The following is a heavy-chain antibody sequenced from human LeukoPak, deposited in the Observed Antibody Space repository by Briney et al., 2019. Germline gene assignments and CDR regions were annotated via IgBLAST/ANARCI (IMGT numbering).Heavy chain of an antibody. CDR1: GLTVSSYS. V-gene: IGHV3-48*01. D-gene: IGHD3-10*01. CDR3: ARALWFGETFPAY. J-gene: IGHJ4*02. CDR2: ISSSSSTI. Sequence: GGSLRLSCAASGLTVSSYSMNWVRQAPGKGLQWVSYISSSSSTIYCADSVKGRFTISRDNAKNSLYLQMNSLRAEDTAVYYCARALWFGETFPAYWGQGTLVTVSS.